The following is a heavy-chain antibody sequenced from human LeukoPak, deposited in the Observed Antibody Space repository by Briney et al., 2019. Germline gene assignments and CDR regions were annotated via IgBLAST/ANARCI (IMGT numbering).Heavy chain of an antibody. V-gene: IGHV3-30*04. Sequence: PGRSLRLSCAASGFTFSSYAMHWVRQAPGKGLEWVAVISYDGSNKYYADSVKGRFTISRDNSKNTLYLQMNSLRAEDTAVYYCARDPAPAGYSSSWYLVYWGQGTLVTVSS. CDR3: ARDPAPAGYSSSWYLVY. J-gene: IGHJ4*02. CDR2: ISYDGSNK. D-gene: IGHD6-13*01. CDR1: GFTFSSYA.